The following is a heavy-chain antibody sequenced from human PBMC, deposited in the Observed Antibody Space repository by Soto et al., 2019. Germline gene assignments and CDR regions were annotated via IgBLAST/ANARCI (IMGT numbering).Heavy chain of an antibody. CDR3: ATYSNYFPFDY. CDR1: GFTFSSYS. V-gene: IGHV3-21*01. Sequence: GGSLRLSCAASGFTFSSYSMNWVRQAPGKGLEWVSSISSSSSYIYYADSVKGRFTFSRDNAKNSLYLQMNSLRAEDTAVYYCATYSNYFPFDYWGQGTLVTVSS. D-gene: IGHD4-4*01. CDR2: ISSSSSYI. J-gene: IGHJ4*02.